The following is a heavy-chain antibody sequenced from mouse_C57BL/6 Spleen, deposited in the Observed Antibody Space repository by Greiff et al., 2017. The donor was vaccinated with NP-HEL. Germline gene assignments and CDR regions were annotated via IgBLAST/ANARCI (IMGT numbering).Heavy chain of an antibody. CDR1: GFTLSDYG. Sequence: EVHLVESGGGLVKPGGSLKLSCAASGFTLSDYGMHWVRQAPEKGLEWVAYISSGRSTIYHADTVMGRFTISRDNAKNTLFLQMTSLRSKDTAMYYCASFITDYWGQGTTLTVSS. CDR2: ISSGRSTI. CDR3: ASFITDY. V-gene: IGHV5-17*01. J-gene: IGHJ2*01. D-gene: IGHD1-1*01.